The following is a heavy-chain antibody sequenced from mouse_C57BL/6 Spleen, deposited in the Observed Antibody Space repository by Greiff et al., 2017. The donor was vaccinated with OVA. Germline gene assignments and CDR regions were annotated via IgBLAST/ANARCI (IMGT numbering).Heavy chain of an antibody. CDR2: IYPNSGST. CDR3: ATYYYGSSLWYFDV. D-gene: IGHD1-1*01. V-gene: IGHV1-64*01. J-gene: IGHJ1*03. Sequence: VQLQQPGAELVKPGASVKLSCKASGYTFTSYWMHWVKQRPGQGLEWIGMIYPNSGSTNYNEKFKSKATLTVDKSSSTAYMQLSSLTSEDSAVYYCATYYYGSSLWYFDVWGTGTTVTVSS. CDR1: GYTFTSYW.